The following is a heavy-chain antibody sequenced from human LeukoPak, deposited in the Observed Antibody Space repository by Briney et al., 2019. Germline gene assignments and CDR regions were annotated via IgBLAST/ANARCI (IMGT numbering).Heavy chain of an antibody. J-gene: IGHJ4*02. D-gene: IGHD3-9*01. V-gene: IGHV3-30*18. CDR3: AKDQNDILTGYYSFDY. CDR1: GFTFSSYG. CDR2: ISYDGSNK. Sequence: PGGSLRLSCAASGFTFSSYGMHWVRQAPGKGLEWVAVISYDGSNKYYADSVKGRFTISRDNSKNTLYLQMNSLRAEDTAVYYCAKDQNDILTGYYSFDYWGQGTLVTVS.